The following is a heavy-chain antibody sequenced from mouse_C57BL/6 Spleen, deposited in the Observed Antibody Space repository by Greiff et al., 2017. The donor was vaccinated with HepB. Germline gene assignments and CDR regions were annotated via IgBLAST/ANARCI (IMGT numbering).Heavy chain of an antibody. Sequence: QVQLQQPGAELVKPGASVKVSCKASGYTFTSYWMHWVKQRPGQGLEWIGRIHPSDSDTNYNQKFKSKATLTVDKSSSTAYMQLSSLTSEDAAVYYCAMGDYRAWFAYWGQGTLVTVSA. V-gene: IGHV1-74*01. D-gene: IGHD2-4*01. J-gene: IGHJ3*01. CDR2: IHPSDSDT. CDR3: AMGDYRAWFAY. CDR1: GYTFTSYW.